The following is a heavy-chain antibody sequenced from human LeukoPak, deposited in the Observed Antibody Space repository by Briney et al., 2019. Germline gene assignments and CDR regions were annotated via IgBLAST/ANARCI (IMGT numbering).Heavy chain of an antibody. CDR1: GFTFSDYY. CDR2: ISSSGSTI. CDR3: ARVRGEKLWFGELGVGWFDP. Sequence: GGSLRLSCAASGFTFSDYYMSWIRQAPGKGLEWVSYISSSGSTIYYADSVKGRFTISRDNAKNSLYLQMNSLRAEDTAVYYCARVRGEKLWFGELGVGWFDPWAREPWSPSPQ. D-gene: IGHD3-10*01. V-gene: IGHV3-11*01. J-gene: IGHJ5*02.